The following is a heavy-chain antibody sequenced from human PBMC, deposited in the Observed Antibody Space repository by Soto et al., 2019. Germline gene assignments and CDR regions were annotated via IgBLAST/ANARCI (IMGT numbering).Heavy chain of an antibody. Sequence: QVQLVESGGGVVQPGTSLRLSCEASGFAFNTFGMHWVRQAPGKGLEWVAFISYDGSYQYYADSVQGRLTITRDNPMNTLNMQLNSLRREDTAVYYCAKGGEVGGVLGDHWGQGTLVTVSS. V-gene: IGHV3-30*18. CDR2: ISYDGSYQ. J-gene: IGHJ4*02. D-gene: IGHD1-26*01. CDR3: AKGGEVGGVLGDH. CDR1: GFAFNTFG.